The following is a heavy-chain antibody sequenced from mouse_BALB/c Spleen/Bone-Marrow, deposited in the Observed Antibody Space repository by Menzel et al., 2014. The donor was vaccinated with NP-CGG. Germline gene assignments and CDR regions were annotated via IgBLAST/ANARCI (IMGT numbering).Heavy chain of an antibody. CDR3: ARSDYYAMDY. V-gene: IGHV1-80*01. CDR2: IYPGDGDT. J-gene: IGHJ4*01. Sequence: QVQLQQSGAELVRPGSSVKISCKASGYAFSSYWMNWVKQRPGQGLEWIGQIYPGDGDTNHNGKFKGKATLTADKSSSTAYMQLSSLTSEDSAVYFCARSDYYAMDYWGQGTSVTVSS. CDR1: GYAFSSYW.